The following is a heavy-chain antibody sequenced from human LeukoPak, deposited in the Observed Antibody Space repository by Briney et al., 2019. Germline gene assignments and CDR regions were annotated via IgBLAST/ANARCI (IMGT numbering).Heavy chain of an antibody. J-gene: IGHJ4*02. CDR3: ARSYSSGWSPFDY. D-gene: IGHD6-19*01. V-gene: IGHV4-61*02. CDR2: IYTSGST. CDR1: GGSISSNSYY. Sequence: PSETLSLTCAVSGGSISSNSYYWSWIRQPAGKGLEWIGRIYTSGSTNYNPSLKSRVTISVDTSKNQFSLKLSSVTAADTAVYYCARSYSSGWSPFDYWGQGTLVTVSS.